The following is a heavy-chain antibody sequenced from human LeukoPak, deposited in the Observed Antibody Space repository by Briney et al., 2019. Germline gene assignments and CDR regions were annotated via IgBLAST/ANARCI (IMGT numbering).Heavy chain of an antibody. CDR3: AKDPYYYDSSGYLTD. J-gene: IGHJ4*02. Sequence: GGSLRLSCAASGFTFSSYGMHWVRQAPGKGLEWVAFIRYDGSNKYYADSVKGRFTISRDNSKNTLYLQMNSLRAEDTAVYYCAKDPYYYDSSGYLTDWGQGTLVTVSS. CDR2: IRYDGSNK. V-gene: IGHV3-30*02. CDR1: GFTFSSYG. D-gene: IGHD3-22*01.